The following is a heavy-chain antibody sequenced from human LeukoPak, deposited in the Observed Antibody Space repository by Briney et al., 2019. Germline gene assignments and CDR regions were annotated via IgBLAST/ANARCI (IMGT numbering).Heavy chain of an antibody. CDR3: ASHIAAAAHFDY. V-gene: IGHV3-23*01. Sequence: PGGSLRLSCAASGFTFSSYAMSWVRQAPGKGLEWVSAISGSGGSTYYADSVKGRFTISRDNSKNTLYLQMNSLRAEDTAVYYYASHIAAAAHFDYWGQGTLVTVSS. J-gene: IGHJ4*02. CDR1: GFTFSSYA. D-gene: IGHD6-13*01. CDR2: ISGSGGST.